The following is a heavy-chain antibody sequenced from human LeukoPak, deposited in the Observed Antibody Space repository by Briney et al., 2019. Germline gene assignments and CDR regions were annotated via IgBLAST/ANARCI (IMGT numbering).Heavy chain of an antibody. Sequence: SETLSLTCTVSGGSISSSNYYWGWIRQPPGKRLECIGSIYYSGSTYYTPSLKSRVTISVDTSKNQFSLSLNSVTAADTAVYHGARRAVAAGAFDIWGQGTMVTVSS. CDR3: ARRAVAAGAFDI. J-gene: IGHJ3*02. CDR2: IYYSGST. CDR1: GGSISSSNYY. D-gene: IGHD6-19*01. V-gene: IGHV4-39*01.